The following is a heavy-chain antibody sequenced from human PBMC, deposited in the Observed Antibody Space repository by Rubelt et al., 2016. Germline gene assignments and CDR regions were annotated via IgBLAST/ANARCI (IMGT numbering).Heavy chain of an antibody. CDR1: GGSISSSSYY. D-gene: IGHD3-3*01. Sequence: QLQLQESGPGLVKLSETLSLTCTVSGGSISSSSYYWGWIRQPPGKGLEWIGSIYYSGSTYYTPSLKGRVTISVDTSKDQFSLKLSSVTAADTAVYYCARGRFLEWLPPDYWGQGTLVTVSS. J-gene: IGHJ4*02. CDR3: ARGRFLEWLPPDY. V-gene: IGHV4-39*01. CDR2: IYYSGST.